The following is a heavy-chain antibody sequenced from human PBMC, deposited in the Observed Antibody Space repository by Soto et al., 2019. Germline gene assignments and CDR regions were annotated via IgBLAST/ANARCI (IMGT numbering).Heavy chain of an antibody. D-gene: IGHD3-10*01. CDR2: ISSGGDIT. J-gene: IGHJ6*02. Sequence: GGSLRLSCVASGFTFSNYGIHWVRQAAGKGLEWVGVISSGGDITYYSNLVKGRFTISRDNFKNTLYLQMDSLRLEDTAMYYCARDFSAGYYYGSGSNDPYGMDVWGQGTTVTVSS. CDR1: GFTFSNYG. V-gene: IGHV3-30*03. CDR3: ARDFSAGYYYGSGSNDPYGMDV.